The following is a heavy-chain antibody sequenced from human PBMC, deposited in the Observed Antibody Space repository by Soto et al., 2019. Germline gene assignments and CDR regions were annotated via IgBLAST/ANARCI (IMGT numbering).Heavy chain of an antibody. CDR2: ISSSSSYI. J-gene: IGHJ4*02. CDR1: GFTFSSYS. D-gene: IGHD4-17*01. Sequence: EVQLVESGGGLVKPGGSPRLSCAASGFTFSSYSMNWVRQAPGKGLEWVSSISSSSSYIYYADSVKGRFTISRDNAKNSLYLQMNSLRAEDTAVYYCARDPPHYEGFDYWGQGTLVTVSS. V-gene: IGHV3-21*01. CDR3: ARDPPHYEGFDY.